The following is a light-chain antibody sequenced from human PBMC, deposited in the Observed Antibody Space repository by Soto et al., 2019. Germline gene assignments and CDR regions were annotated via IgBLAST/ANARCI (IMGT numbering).Light chain of an antibody. Sequence: SALTQPASVSGSPGQSITISCTGTSSDVGGYNYVSWYQQHPGKAPKLMIYDVSTRPSGVSNRFSGSKSGNTASLTISGLQAEDEADYYCSSYTSSSTLKVFGGGTQLTVL. CDR2: DVS. V-gene: IGLV2-14*01. J-gene: IGLJ2*01. CDR3: SSYTSSSTLKV. CDR1: SSDVGGYNY.